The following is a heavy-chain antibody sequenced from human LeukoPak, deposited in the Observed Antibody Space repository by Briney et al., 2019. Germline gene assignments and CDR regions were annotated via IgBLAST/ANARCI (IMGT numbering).Heavy chain of an antibody. CDR3: AREDYIDAFDI. CDR1: GYTFTGYY. V-gene: IGHV1-2*02. Sequence: ASVKVSCKASGYTFTGYYMHWVRQAPGQGLEWMGWINPNSGGTNYAQEFQGRVTMTRDTSISTAYMELSRLRSDDTAVYYCAREDYIDAFDIWGQGTMVTVSS. D-gene: IGHD4/OR15-4a*01. CDR2: INPNSGGT. J-gene: IGHJ3*02.